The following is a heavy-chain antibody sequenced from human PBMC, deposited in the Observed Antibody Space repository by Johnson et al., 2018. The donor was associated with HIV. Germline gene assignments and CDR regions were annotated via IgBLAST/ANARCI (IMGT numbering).Heavy chain of an antibody. Sequence: VQLVESGGGVVRPGGSLKLSCAASGFSFDDYGMSWVRQPPGKGLEWVSGIDWNGGSTSYADSVKGRFTISRDNAKNSLYLQMNSLRAEDTALYYCASGDELGDDAFDIWGQGTMVTVSS. V-gene: IGHV3-20*04. D-gene: IGHD7-27*01. CDR3: ASGDELGDDAFDI. J-gene: IGHJ3*02. CDR2: IDWNGGST. CDR1: GFSFDDYG.